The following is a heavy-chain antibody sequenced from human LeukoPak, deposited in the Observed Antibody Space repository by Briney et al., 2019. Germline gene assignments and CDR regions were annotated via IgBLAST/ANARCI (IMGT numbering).Heavy chain of an antibody. V-gene: IGHV4-39*01. CDR1: GGSITNTTYY. Sequence: SETLSLTCTVSGGSITNTTYYWGWIRQPPGKGLEWIGSISYSGSAYYSPSLKSRVTIFVDTSKNRFSLKLRSVTAADTAAYYCARHGNSSYSANYPWGQGTLVTVSS. D-gene: IGHD1-26*01. J-gene: IGHJ5*02. CDR2: ISYSGSA. CDR3: ARHGNSSYSANYP.